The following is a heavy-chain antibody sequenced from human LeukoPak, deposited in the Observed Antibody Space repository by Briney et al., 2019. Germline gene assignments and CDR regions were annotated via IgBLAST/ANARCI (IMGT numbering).Heavy chain of an antibody. CDR3: ARQITMVRGVINYYYYYYMDV. CDR2: INHSGST. Sequence: SETLSLTCTVSGGSISSYYWSWIRQPPGKGLEWIGEINHSGSTNYNPSLKSRVTISVDTSKNQFSLKLSSVTAADTAVYYCARQITMVRGVINYYYYYYMDVWGKGTTVTISS. V-gene: IGHV4-34*01. D-gene: IGHD3-10*01. J-gene: IGHJ6*03. CDR1: GGSISSYY.